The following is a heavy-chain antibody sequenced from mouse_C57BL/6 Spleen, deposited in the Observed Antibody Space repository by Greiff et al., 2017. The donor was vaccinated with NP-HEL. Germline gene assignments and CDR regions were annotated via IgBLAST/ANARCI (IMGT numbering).Heavy chain of an antibody. D-gene: IGHD1-1*01. CDR1: GYAFSSSW. V-gene: IGHV1-82*01. Sequence: VKLMESGPELVKPGASVKLSCKASGYAFSSSWMNWVKQRPGKGLEWIGRIYPGDGDTNYNGKFKGKATLTADKSSSTAYMQLSSLTSEDSAVYFCARDYGSSYPLDYWGQGTTLTVSS. J-gene: IGHJ2*01. CDR2: IYPGDGDT. CDR3: ARDYGSSYPLDY.